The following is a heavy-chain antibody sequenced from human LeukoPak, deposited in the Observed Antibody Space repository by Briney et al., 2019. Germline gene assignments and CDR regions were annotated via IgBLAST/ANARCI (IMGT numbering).Heavy chain of an antibody. Sequence: GGSLRLSCAASGFTFSSYGMHWVRQAPGKGLEWVAVISYDGSNKYYADSVKGRFTISRDNSKNTLYLQMNSLRAEDTAVYYCAKDLGIGIRSVAFDIWGQGTMVTVSS. CDR1: GFTFSSYG. V-gene: IGHV3-30*18. J-gene: IGHJ3*02. CDR2: ISYDGSNK. D-gene: IGHD3-16*01. CDR3: AKDLGIGIRSVAFDI.